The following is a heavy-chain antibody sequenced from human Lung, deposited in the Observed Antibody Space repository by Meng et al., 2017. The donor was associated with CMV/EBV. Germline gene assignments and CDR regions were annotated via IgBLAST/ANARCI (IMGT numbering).Heavy chain of an antibody. CDR3: ARRRYFFDT. CDR2: ITTDSRYI. D-gene: IGHD3-9*01. Sequence: GGSXRLSCAASGFTFNSYSMNWVRQAPGKGLEWISSITTDSRYIYYAASVKGRFTIYRDNTKDSLYLQMDDMGADDTAVYFCARRRYFFDTLGQGTPVTVSS. J-gene: IGHJ4*02. CDR1: GFTFNSYS. V-gene: IGHV3-21*04.